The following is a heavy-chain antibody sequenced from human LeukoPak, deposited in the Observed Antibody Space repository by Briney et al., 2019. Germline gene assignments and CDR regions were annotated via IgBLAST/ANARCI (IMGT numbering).Heavy chain of an antibody. CDR2: IYYSGST. J-gene: IGHJ4*02. V-gene: IGHV4-59*08. D-gene: IGHD3-22*01. Sequence: SETLSLTCTVSGDSISTYYWSWIRQPPGKGLEWIGYIYYSGSTNYNPSLKSRVTISVDTSKNQFSLKLSSVTAADTAVYYCARRAFSSGYYYFGYWGQGTLVTVSS. CDR3: ARRAFSSGYYYFGY. CDR1: GDSISTYY.